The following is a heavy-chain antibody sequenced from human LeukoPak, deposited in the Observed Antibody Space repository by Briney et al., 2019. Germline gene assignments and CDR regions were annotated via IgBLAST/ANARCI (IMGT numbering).Heavy chain of an antibody. Sequence: GGSLRLSCAASGFTFSSYGMNWVRQSPGKGLEWVAVILHDGSNKYYADSVKGRFTISRDNSKNTMYLQMNSLRAEDTAVYYCARDHGSGSYYPFDPWGQGTLVTVSS. D-gene: IGHD3-10*01. J-gene: IGHJ5*02. CDR3: ARDHGSGSYYPFDP. V-gene: IGHV3-30*03. CDR1: GFTFSSYG. CDR2: ILHDGSNK.